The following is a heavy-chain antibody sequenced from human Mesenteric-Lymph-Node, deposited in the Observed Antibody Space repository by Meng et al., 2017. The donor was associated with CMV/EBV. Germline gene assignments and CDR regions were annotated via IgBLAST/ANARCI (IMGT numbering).Heavy chain of an antibody. V-gene: IGHV3-74*01. J-gene: IGHJ6*02. CDR3: ARVGPFTTMIVLGYYYYGMDV. CDR2: INSDGSST. D-gene: IGHD3-22*01. Sequence: GESLKISCAASGFTFSSYWMHWVRQAPGKGLVWVSRINSDGSSTSYADSVKGRFTISRDNAKNTLYLQMNSLRAEDTAVYYCARVGPFTTMIVLGYYYYGMDVWGQGTTVTVSS. CDR1: GFTFSSYW.